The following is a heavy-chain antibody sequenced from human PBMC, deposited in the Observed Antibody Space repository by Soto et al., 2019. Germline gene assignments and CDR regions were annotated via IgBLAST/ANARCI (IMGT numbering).Heavy chain of an antibody. CDR3: ARRRYCGTACCHKFYYGMEV. Sequence: QVQLVQSGAEVMKPGSSVKVSCRASGDTFSSYTVSWVRQAPGQGLEWMGRIIPVLGVTNYAQKFRGRVTITADESRKTAYMDLSGLRSEDTAVYYGARRRYCGTACCHKFYYGMEVWGQRTAVTVSS. V-gene: IGHV1-69*02. J-gene: IGHJ6*02. CDR2: IIPVLGVT. CDR1: GDTFSSYT. D-gene: IGHD2-21*02.